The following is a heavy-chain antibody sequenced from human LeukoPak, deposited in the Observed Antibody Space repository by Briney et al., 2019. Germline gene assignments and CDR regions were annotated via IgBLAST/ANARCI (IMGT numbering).Heavy chain of an antibody. V-gene: IGHV4-59*12. CDR2: IYYNGNT. J-gene: IGHJ5*02. Sequence: SETLSLTCTVSGGSISNYYWSWIRQPPEKGLEWNGYIYYNGNTKYNPSLKSRVTISVDTSKNQFSLQLNSVTPEDTAVYYCARDHLRGYSGYDYEEGYWFDPWGQGTLVTVSS. CDR1: GGSISNYY. CDR3: ARDHLRGYSGYDYEEGYWFDP. D-gene: IGHD5-12*01.